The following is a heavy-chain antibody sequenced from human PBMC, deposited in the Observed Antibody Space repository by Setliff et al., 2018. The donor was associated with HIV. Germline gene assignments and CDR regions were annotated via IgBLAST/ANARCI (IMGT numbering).Heavy chain of an antibody. J-gene: IGHJ5*02. CDR1: GYNFVGYG. CDR3: ARGGPARVALLYWYDI. Sequence: ASVKVSCKASGYNFVGYGINWLRQAPGQGLEWMGWINTYNGNTKYGQRFQGSVTMTTDTSTSTVYMELRNLRSDDTAVYFCARGGPARVALLYWYDIWGQGTLVTVSS. D-gene: IGHD2-21*01. V-gene: IGHV1-18*01. CDR2: INTYNGNT.